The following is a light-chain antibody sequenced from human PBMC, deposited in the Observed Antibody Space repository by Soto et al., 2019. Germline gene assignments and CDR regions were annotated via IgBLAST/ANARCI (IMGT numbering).Light chain of an antibody. CDR2: DAS. J-gene: IGKJ1*01. CDR1: QSISTW. Sequence: DIEMTQSPSTLSSSVGDRATITCRASQSISTWMACYQQKPGKAPKRLISDASSLASGAPSRFSGGVSGTDFTLTIISLQPDDVETYYCQQYGTCPWTFGQGTKLEIK. CDR3: QQYGTCPWT. V-gene: IGKV1-5*01.